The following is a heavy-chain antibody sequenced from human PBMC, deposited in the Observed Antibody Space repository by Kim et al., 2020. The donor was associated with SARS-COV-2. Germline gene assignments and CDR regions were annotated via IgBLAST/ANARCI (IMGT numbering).Heavy chain of an antibody. V-gene: IGHV1-46*01. Sequence: YEQKFQGRVTMTRETSTSTAYMELSSLRSEDTAVYYCARVAKDTAMSEDYWGQGTLVTVSS. CDR3: ARVAKDTAMSEDY. J-gene: IGHJ4*02. D-gene: IGHD5-18*01.